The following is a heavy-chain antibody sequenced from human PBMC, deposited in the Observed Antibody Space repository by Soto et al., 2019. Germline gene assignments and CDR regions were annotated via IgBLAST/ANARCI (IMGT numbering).Heavy chain of an antibody. CDR2: IGWNSVNR. Sequence: DVHLVESGGGLVQPGRSLRLSCGASGFSFDDYAMHWVRQAPGKGLEWVASIGWNSVNRDYADYVKGRFTISRDNAKNFLYLQMNSLRAEYLALYYCAKDVSGWSAGESPFPVDHWGQGTLVTVSS. CDR1: GFSFDDYA. V-gene: IGHV3-9*03. D-gene: IGHD3-10*01. CDR3: AKDVSGWSAGESPFPVDH. J-gene: IGHJ4*02.